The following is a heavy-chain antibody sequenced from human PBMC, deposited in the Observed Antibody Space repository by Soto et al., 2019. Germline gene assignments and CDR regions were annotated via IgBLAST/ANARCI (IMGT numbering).Heavy chain of an antibody. Sequence: EVLLVESGGGLVQPGRSLRLSCAASGFTFEDYAMNWVRQVPGKGLEWVSSISLDSGVIGYADSVKGRFTISRDNAKNSLYLLMNSLRAEDTALYYCAKDSGQLDAFDRWGQGTMVTVSS. CDR1: GFTFEDYA. J-gene: IGHJ3*02. D-gene: IGHD6-13*01. CDR3: AKDSGQLDAFDR. CDR2: ISLDSGVI. V-gene: IGHV3-9*01.